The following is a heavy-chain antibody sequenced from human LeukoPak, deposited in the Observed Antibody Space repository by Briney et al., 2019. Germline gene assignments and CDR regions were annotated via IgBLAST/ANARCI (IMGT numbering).Heavy chain of an antibody. CDR1: GYTFTSYG. D-gene: IGHD5-12*01. Sequence: ASVKVSCKASGYTFTSYGISWVRQAPGQGLEWMGWISAYNGNTNYAQKLQGRVTMTTDTSTSTAYMELSSLRSEDTAVYYCASLEGGYETRYYYYMDVWGKGTTVTVSS. CDR2: ISAYNGNT. J-gene: IGHJ6*03. CDR3: ASLEGGYETRYYYYMDV. V-gene: IGHV1-18*01.